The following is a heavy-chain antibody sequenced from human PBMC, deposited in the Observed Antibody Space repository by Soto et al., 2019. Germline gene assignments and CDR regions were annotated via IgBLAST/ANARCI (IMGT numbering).Heavy chain of an antibody. D-gene: IGHD3-3*01. J-gene: IGHJ4*02. CDR1: GGTFSSYA. Sequence: QVQLVQSGAEVKKPGSSVKVSCKASGGTFSSYAISWVRQAPGQGLEWMGGIIPIFGTANYAQKFQGRVTITADKSTSTAYMELSSLRSEDTAVYYCAGGRITILTSKDEYYFDYWGQGTLVTVSS. CDR2: IIPIFGTA. CDR3: AGGRITILTSKDEYYFDY. V-gene: IGHV1-69*06.